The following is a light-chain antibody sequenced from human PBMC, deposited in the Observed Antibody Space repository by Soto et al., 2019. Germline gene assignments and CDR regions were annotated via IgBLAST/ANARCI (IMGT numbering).Light chain of an antibody. V-gene: IGLV2-14*03. CDR3: MSFTSSNTYV. J-gene: IGLJ1*01. CDR1: SSDVGAYNF. CDR2: DVA. Sequence: QSVLTQPASVSGSPGQSITISCTGTSSDVGAYNFVSWYQHYPDKAPKVVIYDVANRPSGVSYRFSASKSGNTASLTISGLQAEDEADYYCMSFTSSNTYVFGTGTKLTGL.